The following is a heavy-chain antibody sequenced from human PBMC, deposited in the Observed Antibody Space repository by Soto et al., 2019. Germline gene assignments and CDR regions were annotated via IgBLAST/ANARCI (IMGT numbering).Heavy chain of an antibody. CDR1: SASISDTDYC. CDR2: VYDSGRT. D-gene: IGHD7-27*01. V-gene: IGHV4-30-4*01. J-gene: IGHJ4*01. Sequence: PSETLSLTCTVSSASISDTDYCWSWLRQSPAKGLEWIGYVYDSGRTLYNPALTSRLTISLDKSRNQFSLKLTSVTTADTAMYYCGTSPRCGDVFHDWGPGKLVTVSS. CDR3: GTSPRCGDVFHD.